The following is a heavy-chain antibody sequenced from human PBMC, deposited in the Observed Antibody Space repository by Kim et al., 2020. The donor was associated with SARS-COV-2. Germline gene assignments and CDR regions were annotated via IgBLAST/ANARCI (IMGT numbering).Heavy chain of an antibody. CDR3: ARRSSRSFDL. Sequence: SETLSLTCTVSGGSISNYYWSWLRQPPGRGLEYIGFIYYSGTTNYNPSLKSRVTMSVDTSKNQFSLKVNSVTAADTAVYYCARRSSRSFDLWGRGTLVT. J-gene: IGHJ2*01. CDR2: IYYSGTT. V-gene: IGHV4-59*13. CDR1: GGSISNYY.